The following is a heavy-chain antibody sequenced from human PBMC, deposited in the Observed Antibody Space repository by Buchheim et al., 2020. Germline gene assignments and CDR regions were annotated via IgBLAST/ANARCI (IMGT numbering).Heavy chain of an antibody. Sequence: EVRLLESGGGLVQRGGSLGLSCAASGFTFNNCDMAWVRQAPGKGLEWVSLIGGSGGGTYYADSVQGRFTIPRDKSKNMAYLQMNSLRAEDAAMYYCAKLTKTGNGRGWFGPWGQGTL. V-gene: IGHV3-23*01. CDR2: IGGSGGGT. D-gene: IGHD3-10*01. J-gene: IGHJ5*02. CDR3: AKLTKTGNGRGWFGP. CDR1: GFTFNNCD.